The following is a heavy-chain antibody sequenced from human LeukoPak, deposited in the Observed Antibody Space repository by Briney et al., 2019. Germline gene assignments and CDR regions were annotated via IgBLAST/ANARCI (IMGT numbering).Heavy chain of an antibody. CDR3: ARNPKEMATIINYFDY. Sequence: ASVKVSCKASGGTFSSYAISWMRQAPGQGLEWMGGIIPIFGTANYAQKFQGRVTITTDESTSTAYMELSSLRSEDTAVYYCARNPKEMATIINYFDYWGQGTLVTVSS. D-gene: IGHD5-24*01. V-gene: IGHV1-69*05. CDR1: GGTFSSYA. CDR2: IIPIFGTA. J-gene: IGHJ4*02.